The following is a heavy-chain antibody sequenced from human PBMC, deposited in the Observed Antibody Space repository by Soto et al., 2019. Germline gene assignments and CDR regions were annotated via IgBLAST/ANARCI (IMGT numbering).Heavy chain of an antibody. CDR2: IKQDGSEK. CDR1: GFSFSSFW. D-gene: IGHD5-12*01. Sequence: EVQLVESGGGLVQPGGSVRLSCAASGFSFSSFWMIWVRQAPGKGLEWVAIIKQDGSEKHYVDSVKGRFTVSRDNAEKSLYLQMDSLRPDDTAVYYCVRGYSDYTDYFDYWGQGALVTVSS. J-gene: IGHJ4*02. CDR3: VRGYSDYTDYFDY. V-gene: IGHV3-7*03.